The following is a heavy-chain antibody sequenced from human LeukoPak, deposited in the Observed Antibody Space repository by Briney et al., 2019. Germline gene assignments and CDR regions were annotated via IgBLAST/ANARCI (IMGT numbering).Heavy chain of an antibody. V-gene: IGHV3-23*01. CDR1: GFTFSSYA. J-gene: IGHJ4*02. CDR3: AKGGYQLLYPDDY. CDR2: ISGSGGST. D-gene: IGHD2-2*02. Sequence: GGSLRLSCAASGFTFSSYAMSWVRQAPGKGLEWVSAISGSGGSTYYADSVKGRFTISRDNSKNTLYLQMYSLRAEDTAVYYCAKGGYQLLYPDDYWGQGTLVTVSS.